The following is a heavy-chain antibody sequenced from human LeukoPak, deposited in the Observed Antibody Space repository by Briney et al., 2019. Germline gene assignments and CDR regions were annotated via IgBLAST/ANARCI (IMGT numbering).Heavy chain of an antibody. J-gene: IGHJ3*02. V-gene: IGHV1-69*05. CDR2: IIPIFGTA. CDR3: ARDREQLSYLGAFDI. CDR1: GGTFSSYA. D-gene: IGHD5-18*01. Sequence: SVKVSCKASGGTFSSYAISWVRQAPGQGPEWMGGIIPIFGTANYAQKFQGRVTITTDESTSTACMELSSLRSEDTAVYYCARDREQLSYLGAFDIWGQGTMVTVSS.